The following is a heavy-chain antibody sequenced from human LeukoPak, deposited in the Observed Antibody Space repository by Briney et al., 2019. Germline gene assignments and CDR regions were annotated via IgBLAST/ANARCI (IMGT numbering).Heavy chain of an antibody. CDR1: GASMRNYNYY. V-gene: IGHV4-61*02. Sequence: PSETLSLTCTVSGASMRNYNYYWNWIRQPAGQGLQWIGRTYTRGSPSYSPSLKSRATISIDTSSSQFSLRLNSVTAADTAVYFCARAYDRSGYQSRGFDYCGQGLLVSVSS. CDR2: TYTRGSP. D-gene: IGHD3-22*01. J-gene: IGHJ4*02. CDR3: ARAYDRSGYQSRGFDY.